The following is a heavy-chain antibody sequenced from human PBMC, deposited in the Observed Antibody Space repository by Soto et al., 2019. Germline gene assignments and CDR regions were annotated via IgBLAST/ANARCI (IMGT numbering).Heavy chain of an antibody. CDR2: ISYDGSNK. CDR3: AKEMFRGVPDYFDY. V-gene: IGHV3-30*18. J-gene: IGHJ4*02. D-gene: IGHD3-10*01. Sequence: PGGSLRLSCAASGFTFSSYGMHWVRQAPGKGLEWVAVISYDGSNKYYADSVKGRFTISRDNSKNTLYLQMNSLRAEDTAVYFCAKEMFRGVPDYFDYWGQGTLVTSPQ. CDR1: GFTFSSYG.